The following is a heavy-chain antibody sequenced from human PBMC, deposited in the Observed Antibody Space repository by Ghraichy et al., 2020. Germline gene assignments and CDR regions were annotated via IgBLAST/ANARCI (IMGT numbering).Heavy chain of an antibody. CDR1: GFTFSSYS. V-gene: IGHV3-21*01. CDR2: ISSSSSYI. CDR3: HRIAAPDY. J-gene: IGHJ4*02. Sequence: GESLNISCAASGFTFSSYSMNWVRQAPGKGLEWVSSISSSSSYIYYADSVKGRFTISRDNAKNSLYLQMNSLRAEDTAVYYCHRIAAPDYWGQGTLVTVSS. D-gene: IGHD6-6*01.